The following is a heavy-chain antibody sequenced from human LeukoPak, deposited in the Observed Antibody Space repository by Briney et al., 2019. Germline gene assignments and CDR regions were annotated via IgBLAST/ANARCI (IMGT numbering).Heavy chain of an antibody. Sequence: ASVTVSCKASGYTFTNYHLHWVRQAPGQGLEWMGIINPSGGSTSYAQKFQDRVTMTRDTSTSTVYMELNSLRSEDTAVYYCARATWYGGNPSGAFDIWGQGTMVTVSS. CDR3: ARATWYGGNPSGAFDI. J-gene: IGHJ3*02. CDR1: GYTFTNYH. V-gene: IGHV1-46*01. D-gene: IGHD4/OR15-4a*01. CDR2: INPSGGST.